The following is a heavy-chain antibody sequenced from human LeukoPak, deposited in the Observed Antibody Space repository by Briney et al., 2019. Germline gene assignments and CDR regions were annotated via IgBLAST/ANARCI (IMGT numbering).Heavy chain of an antibody. D-gene: IGHD1-26*01. V-gene: IGHV3-23*01. CDR2: IIGSVGST. J-gene: IGHJ3*02. CDR1: GFTFSSYA. CDR3: AKSPRVGATTRAFDX. Sequence: PGGSLRLSCAASGFTFSSYAMSWVRQAPGKGLEWVSAIIGSVGSTYYADSAKGPFTISRDNSKNKRYLQMNSLRAEATAVYYCAKSPRVGATTRAFDXXGQGXXVTV.